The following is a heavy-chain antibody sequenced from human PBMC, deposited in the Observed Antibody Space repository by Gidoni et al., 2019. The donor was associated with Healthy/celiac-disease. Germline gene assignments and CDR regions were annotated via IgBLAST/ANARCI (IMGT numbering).Heavy chain of an antibody. CDR1: GASFCGYY. CDR3: ARPGPRGSSSRHYFDY. J-gene: IGHJ4*02. Sequence: QVQLQQCGAGLLKPSETLSPTCAVDGASFCGYYWSWIRQPPGKGLEWIGEINHSGSTNYNPSLKSRVTISVDTSKNQFSLKLSSVTAADTAVYYCARPGPRGSSSRHYFDYWGQGTLVTVSS. D-gene: IGHD6-6*01. V-gene: IGHV4-34*01. CDR2: INHSGST.